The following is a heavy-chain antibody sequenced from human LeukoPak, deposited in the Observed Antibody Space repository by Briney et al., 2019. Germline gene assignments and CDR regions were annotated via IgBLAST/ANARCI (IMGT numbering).Heavy chain of an antibody. CDR1: GFTVSSNY. CDR3: ARSPKGYSSG. D-gene: IGHD6-19*01. Sequence: PGGSLRLSCAASGFTVSSNYMSWVRQAPGKGLEWVSVIYSGGSTYYADSVKGRFTISTDNSKNTLYLQMNSLRAEDTAVYYCARSPKGYSSGWGQGTLVIVSS. CDR2: IYSGGST. J-gene: IGHJ4*02. V-gene: IGHV3-66*01.